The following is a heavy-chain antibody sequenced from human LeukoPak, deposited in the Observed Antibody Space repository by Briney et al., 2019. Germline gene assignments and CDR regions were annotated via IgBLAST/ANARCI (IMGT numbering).Heavy chain of an antibody. J-gene: IGHJ6*02. Sequence: ASVKVSCKASGGTFSSYGISGVRQAPGQGLEWMGRIIPIFGIANYAQKFQGRVTVTADKSTSTAYMELSSLRSEDTAVYYCASWLGYCSSTSCRAPSYYYYGMDVWGQGTTVTVSS. V-gene: IGHV1-69*04. CDR1: GGTFSSYG. CDR2: IIPIFGIA. D-gene: IGHD2-2*01. CDR3: ASWLGYCSSTSCRAPSYYYYGMDV.